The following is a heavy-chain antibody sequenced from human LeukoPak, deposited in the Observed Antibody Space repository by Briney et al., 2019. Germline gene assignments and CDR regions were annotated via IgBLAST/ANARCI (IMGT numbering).Heavy chain of an antibody. D-gene: IGHD3-22*01. V-gene: IGHV4-59*01. CDR3: ARSDGLYDSSGYYDY. Sequence: PSETLSLTCTVSGGSINNYYWSWIRQPPGKGLEWIGYIYYRGSTNYNPSLKSRVTISVDTSKNQFSLKLSSVTAADTAVYYCARSDGLYDSSGYYDYWGQGTLVTVSS. J-gene: IGHJ4*02. CDR2: IYYRGST. CDR1: GGSINNYY.